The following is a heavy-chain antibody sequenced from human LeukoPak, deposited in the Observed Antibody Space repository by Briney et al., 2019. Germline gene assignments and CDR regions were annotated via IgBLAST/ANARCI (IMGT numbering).Heavy chain of an antibody. Sequence: GGSLRLSCAASGFTFSSYWMSWVRQAPGKGLEWVANIKQDGSEKYYVDSVKGRFTISRDNAKNSLYLQMNSLRVEDTAVYYCARVHDWGSYPALMNYWGQGTLVTVSS. CDR1: GFTFSSYW. CDR3: ARVHDWGSYPALMNY. D-gene: IGHD3-16*02. CDR2: IKQDGSEK. J-gene: IGHJ4*02. V-gene: IGHV3-7*01.